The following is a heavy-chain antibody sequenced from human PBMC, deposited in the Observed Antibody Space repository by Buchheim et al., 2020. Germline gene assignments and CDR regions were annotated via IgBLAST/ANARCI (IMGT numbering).Heavy chain of an antibody. Sequence: QVQLQESGPGLVKPSQTLSLTCAISGDSVSSNSVTWNWIRQSPSRGLEWLGKTFYRSKWNNDYAVSVISRITINPDTSKNQVSLQLNSVTPEDTAVYYCARRFRAAAGNWFDPWGQGTL. V-gene: IGHV6-1*01. CDR2: TFYRSKWNN. J-gene: IGHJ5*02. CDR3: ARRFRAAAGNWFDP. CDR1: GDSVSSNSVT. D-gene: IGHD6-13*01.